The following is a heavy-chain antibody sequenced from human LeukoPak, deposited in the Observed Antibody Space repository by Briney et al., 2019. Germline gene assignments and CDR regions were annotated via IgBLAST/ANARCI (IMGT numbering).Heavy chain of an antibody. CDR1: GYTFTSYG. CDR3: ARDGRYYYDSSGYSGPVRLAGDDAFDI. V-gene: IGHV1-18*01. Sequence: ASVKVSCKASGYTFTSYGISWVRQAPGQGLEWMGWISAYNGNTNYAQKLQGRVTMTTDTSTSTAYMELRSLRSDDTAVYYCARDGRYYYDSSGYSGPVRLAGDDAFDIWGQGTMVTVSS. CDR2: ISAYNGNT. D-gene: IGHD3-22*01. J-gene: IGHJ3*02.